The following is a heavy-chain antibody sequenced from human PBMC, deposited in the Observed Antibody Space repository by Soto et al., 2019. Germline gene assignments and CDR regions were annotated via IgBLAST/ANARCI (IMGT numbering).Heavy chain of an antibody. Sequence: GSLRLSCAASGFTFSSYGMHWVRQAPGKGLEWVAVIWYDGSNKYFADSVKGRFTISRDNSKNTLYLQMSSLRAEDTAVYYCARDVIIVSVAGTVGIDYWGQGTLVTVSS. D-gene: IGHD6-19*01. J-gene: IGHJ4*02. CDR3: ARDVIIVSVAGTVGIDY. CDR1: GFTFSSYG. V-gene: IGHV3-33*01. CDR2: IWYDGSNK.